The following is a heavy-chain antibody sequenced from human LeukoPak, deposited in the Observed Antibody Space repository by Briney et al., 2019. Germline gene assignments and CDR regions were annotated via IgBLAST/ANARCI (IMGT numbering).Heavy chain of an antibody. CDR3: AKEGMAAAGGNAEYFQH. CDR2: ISGSGGNT. J-gene: IGHJ1*01. D-gene: IGHD6-13*01. Sequence: PGGSLRLSCAASGFTVSSTYMSWVRQAPGKGLEWVSVISGSGGNTYYADSVKGRFTISRDNSKNTLYLQMNSLRAEDTAVYYCAKEGMAAAGGNAEYFQHWGQGTLVTVSS. CDR1: GFTVSSTY. V-gene: IGHV3-23*01.